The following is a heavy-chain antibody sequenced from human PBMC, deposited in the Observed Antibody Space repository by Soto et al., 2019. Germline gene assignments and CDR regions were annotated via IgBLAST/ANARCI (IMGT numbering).Heavy chain of an antibody. D-gene: IGHD2-2*01. Sequence: QVQLVQSGAEVKKPGSSVKVSCKASGGTFSSYAISWVRQAPGQGLEWMGGIIPISGTANYAQKFQGRVTITADEYTSTAYMELSSLRSEDTAVYYCARSQGSSTSLEIYYYYYYGMDVWGQGTTVTGSS. CDR2: IIPISGTA. J-gene: IGHJ6*02. CDR3: ARSQGSSTSLEIYYYYYYGMDV. V-gene: IGHV1-69*01. CDR1: GGTFSSYA.